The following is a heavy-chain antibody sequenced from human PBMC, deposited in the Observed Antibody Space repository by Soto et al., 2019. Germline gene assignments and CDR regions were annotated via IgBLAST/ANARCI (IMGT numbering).Heavy chain of an antibody. J-gene: IGHJ6*03. V-gene: IGHV1-8*01. CDR3: ARGLESDYSNYVYYYYYMDV. CDR2: MNPNSGNT. Sequence: ASVTVSCQASGYTFTSYDINWVRQATGQGLEWMGWMNPNSGNTGYAQKFQGRVTMTRNTSISTAYMELSSLRSEDTAVYYCARGLESDYSNYVYYYYYMDVWGKGTTVTVSS. CDR1: GYTFTSYD. D-gene: IGHD4-4*01.